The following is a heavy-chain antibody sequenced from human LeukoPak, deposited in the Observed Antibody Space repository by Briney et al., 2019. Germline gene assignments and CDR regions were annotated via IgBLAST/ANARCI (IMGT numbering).Heavy chain of an antibody. Sequence: SETLSLTCAVSGGSISSSNLWSWVRQPPGKGLEWIGEMYLSGTTHSNPSVKSRVTISIDKSKNQFFLNLSSVTAADTAVYYCAGLVGRYSSGLYYYYFDYWGQGTLVTVSS. J-gene: IGHJ4*02. D-gene: IGHD3-22*01. CDR3: AGLVGRYSSGLYYYYFDY. CDR1: GGSISSSNL. V-gene: IGHV4-4*02. CDR2: MYLSGTT.